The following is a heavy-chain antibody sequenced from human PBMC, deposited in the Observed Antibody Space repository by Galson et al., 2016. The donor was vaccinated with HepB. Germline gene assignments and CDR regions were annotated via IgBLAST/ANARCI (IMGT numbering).Heavy chain of an antibody. V-gene: IGHV3-30*18. CDR2: ISTDGSYQ. CDR3: AKSMDPTPVGFLYDC. D-gene: IGHD2-8*01. Sequence: SLRLSCAASGFTFSNFAMHWVRQAPGKGLEWVAVISTDGSYQYYANSVRGRFTISRDNSKNTLYLQMNSLRPEDTAVFYCAKSMDPTPVGFLYDCWGQGTLVTVSS. J-gene: IGHJ4*02. CDR1: GFTFSNFA.